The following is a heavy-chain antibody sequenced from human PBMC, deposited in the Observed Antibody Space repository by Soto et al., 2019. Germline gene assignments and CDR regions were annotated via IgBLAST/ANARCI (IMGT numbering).Heavy chain of an antibody. CDR1: GFTFTRYS. CDR2: ISSTTNYI. CDR3: ARESEDLTSNFDY. Sequence: PGGSLRLSCAASGFTFTRYSMNWVRQAPGKGLEWVSSISSTTNYIYYADSMKDRFTVSRDNAKNSVYLEMNSLSAEDTALYYCARESEDLTSNFDYWGQGTLVTVSS. J-gene: IGHJ4*02. V-gene: IGHV3-21*01.